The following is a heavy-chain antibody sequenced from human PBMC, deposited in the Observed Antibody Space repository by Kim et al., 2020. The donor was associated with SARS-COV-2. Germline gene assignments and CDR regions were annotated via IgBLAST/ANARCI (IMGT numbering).Heavy chain of an antibody. Sequence: GGSLRLSCTASGFTFGDYAMSWFRQAPGKGLEWVGFIRSKAYGGTTEYAASVKGRFTISRDDSKSIAYLQMNSLKTEDTAVYYCTVPRDYYGSGSYGYWGQGTLVTVSS. CDR3: TVPRDYYGSGSYGY. D-gene: IGHD3-10*01. CDR1: GFTFGDYA. V-gene: IGHV3-49*03. CDR2: IRSKAYGGTT. J-gene: IGHJ4*02.